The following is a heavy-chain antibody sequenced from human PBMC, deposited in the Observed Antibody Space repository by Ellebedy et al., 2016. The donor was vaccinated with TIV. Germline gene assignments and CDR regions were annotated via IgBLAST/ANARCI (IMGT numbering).Heavy chain of an antibody. J-gene: IGHJ5*02. V-gene: IGHV1-69*04. D-gene: IGHD1-26*01. Sequence: AASVKVSCKAYGGTLRSYGISWVRQAPGLGLEWMGRSIPIVEITIYAQRFQDRVTISEDNFTNTVYMEMSSLRSEDTAMYYCATGPPKWEVPLDLDAWGQGTLVIVSS. CDR3: ATGPPKWEVPLDLDA. CDR1: GGTLRSYG. CDR2: SIPIVEIT.